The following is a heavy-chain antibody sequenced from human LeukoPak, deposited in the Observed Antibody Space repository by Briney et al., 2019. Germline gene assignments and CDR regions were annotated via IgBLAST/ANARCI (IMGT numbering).Heavy chain of an antibody. D-gene: IGHD3-3*01. V-gene: IGHV4-34*01. CDR3: ARGGGGSRYYDFWSGYYFDY. CDR2: INHSGST. J-gene: IGHJ4*02. CDR1: GGSFSGYY. Sequence: TSEILSLTCAVYGGSFSGYYWSWIRQPPGKGLEWIGEINHSGSTNYNPSPKSRVTISVDTSKNQFSLKLSSVTAADTAVYYCARGGGGSRYYDFWSGYYFDYWGQGTLVTVSS.